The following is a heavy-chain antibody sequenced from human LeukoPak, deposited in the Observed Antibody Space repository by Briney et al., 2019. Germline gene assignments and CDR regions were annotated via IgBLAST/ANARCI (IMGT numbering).Heavy chain of an antibody. Sequence: SETLSLTCAVYGGSFSGYYWSWIRQPPGKGLEWIGEINHSGSTNYNPRLKSRVTISVDTSKNQFSLKLSSVTAADTAVYYCARKCSSTSCYNYWGQGTLVTVSS. CDR3: ARKCSSTSCYNY. CDR1: GGSFSGYY. CDR2: INHSGST. J-gene: IGHJ4*02. D-gene: IGHD2-2*01. V-gene: IGHV4-34*01.